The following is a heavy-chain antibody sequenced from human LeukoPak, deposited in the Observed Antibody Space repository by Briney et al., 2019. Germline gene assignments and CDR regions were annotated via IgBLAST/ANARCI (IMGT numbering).Heavy chain of an antibody. CDR1: GDSISSYY. CDR3: ARYSSGYYMDV. J-gene: IGHJ6*03. D-gene: IGHD6-6*01. Sequence: SPSETLSLTCTVSGDSISSYYCTWIRQPAGKGLEWIGRIHTSGTTNYNPSLKSRVTMSEDTSKNQFSLKLSSVTAADTAVYYCARYSSGYYMDVWGKGTTVTVSS. V-gene: IGHV4-4*07. CDR2: IHTSGTT.